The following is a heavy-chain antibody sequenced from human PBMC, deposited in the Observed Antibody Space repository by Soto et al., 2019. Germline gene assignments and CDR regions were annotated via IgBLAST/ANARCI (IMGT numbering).Heavy chain of an antibody. Sequence: ASVKVSCKASGYSFTNNDVSWVRQATGQGLEWMGWMNPGSGDTGYAQKFQGRVTMTRDISIATAYMELSSLRSDDTAIYYCARMETFGSLNWFDPCGQGTLVTVSS. D-gene: IGHD3-16*01. CDR1: GYSFTNND. CDR2: MNPGSGDT. CDR3: ARMETFGSLNWFDP. J-gene: IGHJ5*02. V-gene: IGHV1-8*01.